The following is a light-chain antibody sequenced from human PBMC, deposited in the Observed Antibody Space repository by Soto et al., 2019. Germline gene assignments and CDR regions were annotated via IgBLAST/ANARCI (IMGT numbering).Light chain of an antibody. V-gene: IGKV3-15*01. Sequence: EIVMTQSPATLSVSPGERATLSCRASQSVSSNLACYQQKPGQAPRLLIYGASTRATGIPARFSGSGSGTEFTLTMGSLQSEDFAVYYCQQYNNWPPLIFGGGTKVEIK. CDR2: GAS. J-gene: IGKJ4*01. CDR1: QSVSSN. CDR3: QQYNNWPPLI.